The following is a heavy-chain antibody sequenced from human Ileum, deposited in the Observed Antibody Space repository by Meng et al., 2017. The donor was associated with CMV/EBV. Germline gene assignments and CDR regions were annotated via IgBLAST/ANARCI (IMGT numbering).Heavy chain of an antibody. Sequence: SGFTFRTFSIHWVRPAPGKGLEWVAVISYDGSIQFYAASMKGRFTISRDNSKSTLYLQMTSLRVEDTAVYFCAILNSGTYGARGYFDYWGQGALVTVSS. V-gene: IGHV3-30*04. J-gene: IGHJ4*02. CDR1: GFTFRTFS. CDR2: ISYDGSIQ. CDR3: AILNSGTYGARGYFDY. D-gene: IGHD1-26*01.